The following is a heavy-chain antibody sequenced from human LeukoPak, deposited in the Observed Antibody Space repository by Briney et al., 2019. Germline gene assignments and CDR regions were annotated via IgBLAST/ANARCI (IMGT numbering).Heavy chain of an antibody. CDR1: GGSFSGYY. V-gene: IGHV4-34*01. CDR2: INHSGST. CDR3: ARAGFGSGSYQTLKYNWFDP. Sequence: SETLSLTCAVYGGSFSGYYWSWIRQPPGKGLEWIGEINHSGSTNYNPSLKSRVTMSVDTSKNQFSLKLSSVTAADTAVYCCARAGFGSGSYQTLKYNWFDPWGQGTLVTVSS. J-gene: IGHJ5*02. D-gene: IGHD3-10*01.